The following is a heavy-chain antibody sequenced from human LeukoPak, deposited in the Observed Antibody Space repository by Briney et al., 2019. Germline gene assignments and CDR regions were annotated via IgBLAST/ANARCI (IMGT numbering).Heavy chain of an antibody. Sequence: PSETLSLTCAVSGGSINSSSSYYWGWIRQPPGKGLEWIGGIYYSGSTYHNPSLKSRVTISVDTSKNQLSLKLSSVTAADTAVYYCARGLGGSSGCFGYWGQGTLVTVSS. CDR2: IYYSGST. D-gene: IGHD6-19*01. V-gene: IGHV4-39*07. J-gene: IGHJ4*02. CDR1: GGSINSSSSYY. CDR3: ARGLGGSSGCFGY.